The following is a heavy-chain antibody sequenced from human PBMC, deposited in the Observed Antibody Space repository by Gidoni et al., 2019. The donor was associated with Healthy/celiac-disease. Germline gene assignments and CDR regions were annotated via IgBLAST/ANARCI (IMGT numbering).Heavy chain of an antibody. CDR3: ARDSIAAAPLGY. V-gene: IGHV4-39*07. D-gene: IGHD6-13*01. CDR1: VAPISSSSYY. J-gene: IGHJ4*02. CDR2: FYYRGRT. Sequence: QLQLQESGPGRVKPPDTLSRICTVPVAPISSSSYYWGWIRQPPGKGLEWIGSFYYRGRTYYNPSLKSRVTISVDTSKNQFSLKLSSVTAADTAVYYCARDSIAAAPLGYWGQGTLVTVSS.